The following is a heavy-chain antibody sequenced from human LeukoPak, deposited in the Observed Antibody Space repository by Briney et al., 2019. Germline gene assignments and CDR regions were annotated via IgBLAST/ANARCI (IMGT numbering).Heavy chain of an antibody. Sequence: PSETLSLTCTVSSGSISSDDYYWGWVRQPPGEGLEWIASINYSGTTFYNPSLKSRVTISVDTSENQFSLKLSSVTAADTALYYCARRRSGKNWFDPWGQGTLVTVSS. CDR2: INYSGTT. CDR3: ARRRSGKNWFDP. D-gene: IGHD3-10*01. V-gene: IGHV4-39*01. J-gene: IGHJ5*02. CDR1: SGSISSDDYY.